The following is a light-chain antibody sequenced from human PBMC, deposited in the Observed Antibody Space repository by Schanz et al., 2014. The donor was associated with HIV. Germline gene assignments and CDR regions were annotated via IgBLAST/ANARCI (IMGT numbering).Light chain of an antibody. J-gene: IGLJ1*01. CDR3: SSYTSXXXYV. CDR2: EVS. V-gene: IGLV2-18*02. Sequence: GQLVTISXXGTSSXVGGYNRVSWFQQSPGTAPKLMIYEVSDRPSGVPVXXFGSKSGNTASLTISGXXTEYEADYYCSSYTSXXXYVFGTG. CDR1: SSXVGGYNR.